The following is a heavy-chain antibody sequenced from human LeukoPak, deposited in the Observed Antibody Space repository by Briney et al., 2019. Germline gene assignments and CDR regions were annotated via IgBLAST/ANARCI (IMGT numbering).Heavy chain of an antibody. Sequence: GASVKVSCKASGYTFTSYDINWVRQATGQGLEWMGYMDPNSGNTGYAQKFQGRVTMTRSTSISTAYMELSSLRSDDTAVYYCAREFRLEPQTQGDDYWGQGTLVTVSS. V-gene: IGHV1-8*01. CDR1: GYTFTSYD. CDR2: MDPNSGNT. CDR3: AREFRLEPQTQGDDY. D-gene: IGHD3-16*01. J-gene: IGHJ4*02.